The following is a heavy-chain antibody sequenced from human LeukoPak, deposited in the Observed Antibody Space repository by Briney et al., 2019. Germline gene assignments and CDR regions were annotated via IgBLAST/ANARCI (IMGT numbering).Heavy chain of an antibody. CDR3: AIDIAARPSDYYYHYMDV. Sequence: SVKVSCKASGGTLSSYAMSWVRQAPGQGLEWMGGIIPIFGTANYAQKFQGRVTITTDESTSTAYMELSSLRSEDTAVYYCAIDIAARPSDYYYHYMDVWGKGTTVTVSS. V-gene: IGHV1-69*05. CDR1: GGTLSSYA. CDR2: IIPIFGTA. J-gene: IGHJ6*03. D-gene: IGHD6-6*01.